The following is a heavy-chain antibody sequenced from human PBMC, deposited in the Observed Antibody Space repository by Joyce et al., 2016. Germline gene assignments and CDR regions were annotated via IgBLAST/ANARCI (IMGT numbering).Heavy chain of an antibody. Sequence: EVQLVESGGGLIQPGGSLRLSCAASGITVSNNYGTGVRQEPGKGMEWVSFIYSGGDTYYADSVKGRFTISRDKNTLYLQMNSLRVEDTAVYYCARVPGFHWGQGTLVTVSS. CDR2: IYSGGDT. CDR1: GITVSNNY. J-gene: IGHJ4*02. V-gene: IGHV3-53*01. CDR3: ARVPGFH.